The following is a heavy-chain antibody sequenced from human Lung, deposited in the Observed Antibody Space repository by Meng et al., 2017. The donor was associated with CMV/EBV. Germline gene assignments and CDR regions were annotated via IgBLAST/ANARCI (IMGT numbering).Heavy chain of an antibody. CDR2: VNPISDDT. CDR3: AKSSDNGWSS. Sequence: ATLVQPGTGENSPGAAVKICCQASGYSLSGFYLNWARQAPGHVLEWLGRVNPISDDTHLAQKFEGRITVTRGATINTAFMELTRLRPDDTAVYYCAKSSDNGWSSWGPGTLVTVSS. V-gene: IGHV1-2*06. CDR1: GYSLSGFY. D-gene: IGHD6-19*01. J-gene: IGHJ4*01.